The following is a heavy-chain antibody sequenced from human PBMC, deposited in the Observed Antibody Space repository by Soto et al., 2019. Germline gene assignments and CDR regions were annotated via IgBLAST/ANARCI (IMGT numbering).Heavy chain of an antibody. J-gene: IGHJ4*02. CDR3: AKDISTSGSVTSRVSFDY. CDR1: GFTFSSYA. Sequence: EVQLLESGGGLVQPGGSLRLSCAASGFTFSSYAMSWVRQAPGKGLEWVSAISGSGGTTYYADSVKGRFTISRDNSKNKLYMQMNSLRAEDTAVYYCAKDISTSGSVTSRVSFDYWGQGTLVTVSS. D-gene: IGHD1-1*01. V-gene: IGHV3-23*01. CDR2: ISGSGGTT.